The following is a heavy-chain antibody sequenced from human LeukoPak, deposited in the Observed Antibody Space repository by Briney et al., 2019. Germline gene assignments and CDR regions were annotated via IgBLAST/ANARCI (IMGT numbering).Heavy chain of an antibody. Sequence: PSETLSLTCTVSGDSISSYDWSWIRQPAGKGLEWIGRISASGSTRYNPSLKSRLTMSADTSKNQLFLKMTSVTAADTAVYFCARGMAAAYDYNWFDPWGQGTLVTVSS. J-gene: IGHJ5*02. CDR3: ARGMAAAYDYNWFDP. CDR2: ISASGST. CDR1: GDSISSYD. V-gene: IGHV4-4*07. D-gene: IGHD5-12*01.